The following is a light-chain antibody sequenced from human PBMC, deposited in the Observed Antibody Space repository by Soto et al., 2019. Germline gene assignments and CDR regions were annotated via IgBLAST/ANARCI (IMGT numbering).Light chain of an antibody. V-gene: IGKV1-39*01. CDR3: QQSYTTPYT. J-gene: IGKJ2*01. CDR1: QSISNF. CDR2: AAS. Sequence: DIQMTQSPSSLSASVGDRVTITCRASQSISNFLNLYQQKPGKAPELLIYAASSLHSGVPSRFSGSGSGTNFTLTFSSLQPEDFATYSCQQSYTTPYTFGQGTKLEIK.